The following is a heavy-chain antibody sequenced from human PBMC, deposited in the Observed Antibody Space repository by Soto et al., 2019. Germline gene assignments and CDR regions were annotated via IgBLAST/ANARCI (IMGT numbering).Heavy chain of an antibody. D-gene: IGHD3-16*01. CDR2: IVVGSGNT. CDR3: AAAQAHGNYDYTFPPWFDP. V-gene: IGHV1-58*02. J-gene: IGHJ5*02. CDR1: GFTFTSSA. Sequence: ASVKVSCKASGFTFTSSAMQWVRQARGQRLEWIGWIVVGSGNTNYALKFQERVTITRDMSTSTAYMELSSLRSEDTAVYYCAAAQAHGNYDYTFPPWFDPWGQGTLVTVSS.